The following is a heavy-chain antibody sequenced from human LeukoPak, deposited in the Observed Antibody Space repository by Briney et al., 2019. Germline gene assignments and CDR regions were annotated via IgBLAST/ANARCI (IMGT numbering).Heavy chain of an antibody. D-gene: IGHD3-22*01. CDR2: IRSKAYGGTT. Sequence: GGSLRLSCTASGFTFGDYAMSWVRQAPGKGLEWVGFIRSKAYGGTTEYAASVKGRFTISRDDSKSIAYLQMNSLKTEDTAVYYCTRDSYYDSSGYYPNLDYWGQGTLVTVSS. J-gene: IGHJ4*02. V-gene: IGHV3-49*04. CDR3: TRDSYYDSSGYYPNLDY. CDR1: GFTFGDYA.